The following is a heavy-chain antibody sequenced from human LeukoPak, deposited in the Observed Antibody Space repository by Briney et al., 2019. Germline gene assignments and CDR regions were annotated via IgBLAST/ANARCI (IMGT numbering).Heavy chain of an antibody. Sequence: GASMKVSCKASGDTFTAYYMNWVRQAPGQGLEWMGRINPNNGGTNYAQKFQGRVTMTRDTSISTAYMDLSRLRSDDTAVYYCARDNYDILTGYHDFNYWGQGTLVTVSS. D-gene: IGHD3-9*01. CDR1: GDTFTAYY. J-gene: IGHJ4*02. CDR2: INPNNGGT. CDR3: ARDNYDILTGYHDFNY. V-gene: IGHV1-2*06.